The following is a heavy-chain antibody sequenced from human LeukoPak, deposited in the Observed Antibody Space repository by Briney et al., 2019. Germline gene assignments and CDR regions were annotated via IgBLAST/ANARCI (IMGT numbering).Heavy chain of an antibody. J-gene: IGHJ4*02. Sequence: PGGSLRLSCTVSGFTVSSNSMSWVRQAPGKGLDWVSFIYSDNTHYSDSVKGRFTISRDNSKNPLYLQMNSLRAEDTAVYYCARRAGAYSHPYDYWGQGTLVTVSS. D-gene: IGHD4/OR15-4a*01. CDR3: ARRAGAYSHPYDY. CDR1: GFTVSSNS. CDR2: IYSDNT. V-gene: IGHV3-53*01.